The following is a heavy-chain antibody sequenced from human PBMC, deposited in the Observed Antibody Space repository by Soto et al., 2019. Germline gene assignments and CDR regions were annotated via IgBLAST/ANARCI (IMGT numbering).Heavy chain of an antibody. Sequence: EVQLVESGGGLVQPGGSLRLSCAASGFTFSDFWMSWVRQAPVKGLEWVANIKEDGSETDYVDSVKGRFTISRDNARNSLDLQMDSLRAEDTAVYYCVRDWAWGQGTLVTVSS. J-gene: IGHJ5*02. CDR1: GFTFSDFW. CDR3: VRDWA. CDR2: IKEDGSET. D-gene: IGHD3-16*01. V-gene: IGHV3-7*05.